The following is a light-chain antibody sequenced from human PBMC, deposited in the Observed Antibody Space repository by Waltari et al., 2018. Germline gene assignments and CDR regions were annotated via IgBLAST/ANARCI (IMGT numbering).Light chain of an antibody. CDR2: EVF. CDR1: TSDVGSYYL. V-gene: IGLV2-23*02. CDR3: CSYAGRGTYV. Sequence: QTALTQPASVSGTPGQSITISCSGTTSDVGSYYLVPWYQQHPGEAPKLLLCEVFKRPPDTSRRFSGAKSGSTASLTISGLQPEDEADYYCCSYAGRGTYVFGSGTKVTVL. J-gene: IGLJ1*01.